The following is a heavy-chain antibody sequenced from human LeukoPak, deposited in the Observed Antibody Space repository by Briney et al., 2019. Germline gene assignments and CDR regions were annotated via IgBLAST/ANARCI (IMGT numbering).Heavy chain of an antibody. CDR1: GFTFSSYE. Sequence: GGSLRLSCAASGFTFSSYEMNWVRQAPGKGLEWVSYISSSGSTIYYADSVKGRFTISRDNSKNTLYLQMNSLRAEDTAVYYCASRRGSNRPFDYWGQGTLVTVSS. CDR3: ASRRGSNRPFDY. V-gene: IGHV3-48*03. D-gene: IGHD1-26*01. CDR2: ISSSGSTI. J-gene: IGHJ4*02.